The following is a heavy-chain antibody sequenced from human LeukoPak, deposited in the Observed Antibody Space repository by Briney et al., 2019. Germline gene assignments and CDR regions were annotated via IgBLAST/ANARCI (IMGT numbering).Heavy chain of an antibody. CDR2: ISYDGSNK. V-gene: IGHV3-30*18. CDR1: GFTFNNYA. D-gene: IGHD2-2*01. Sequence: GGSLRLSCAASGFTFNNYAMSWVRQAPGKGLEWVAVISYDGSNKYYADSVKGRFTISRDNSKNTLYLQMNSLRAEDTAVYYCANMRVPDYWGQGTLVTVSS. CDR3: ANMRVPDY. J-gene: IGHJ4*02.